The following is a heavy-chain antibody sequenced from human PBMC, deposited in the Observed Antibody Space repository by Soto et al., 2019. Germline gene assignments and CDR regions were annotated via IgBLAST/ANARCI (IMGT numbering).Heavy chain of an antibody. CDR3: VRGVVSYDSSGYYGGNDY. V-gene: IGHV1-18*01. D-gene: IGHD3-22*01. Sequence: ASVKVSCKASGYTFTSYGISWVRQAPGQGLEWMGWISAYNGNTNYAQKLQGRVTMTTDTSTSTAYMELRSLRSDDTAVYYCVRGVVSYDSSGYYGGNDYWGQGTLVTVSS. CDR1: GYTFTSYG. J-gene: IGHJ4*02. CDR2: ISAYNGNT.